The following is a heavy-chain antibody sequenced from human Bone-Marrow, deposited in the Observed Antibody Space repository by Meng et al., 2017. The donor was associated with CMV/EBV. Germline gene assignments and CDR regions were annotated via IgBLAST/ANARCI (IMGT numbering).Heavy chain of an antibody. V-gene: IGHV3-30*18. CDR2: ISSDGSNK. CDR3: AKDLTGGYCVGGGCRRLDP. D-gene: IGHD2-15*01. J-gene: IGHJ5*02. Sequence: FSSFGIHWVRQAPGKGLQWVAVISSDGSNKYYGDSVQGRFTISRDNSKNTLYLQMNSLRAEDTAVYYCAKDLTGGYCVGGGCRRLDPWGQGTLVTVSS. CDR1: FSSFG.